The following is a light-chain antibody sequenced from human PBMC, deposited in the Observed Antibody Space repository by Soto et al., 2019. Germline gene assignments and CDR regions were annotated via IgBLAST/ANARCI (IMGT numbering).Light chain of an antibody. V-gene: IGLV2-8*01. CDR1: SSDVGGYNF. Sequence: QSVLTQSPSASGSPGQSVTISCTGTSSDVGGYNFVSWYQQHPGKAPKLMIYEVSKRPSGVPDRFSGSKSGNTASLTVSGLQAEDEADYYCSSYAGSNNLLFGGGTKLTIL. CDR2: EVS. CDR3: SSYAGSNNLL. J-gene: IGLJ2*01.